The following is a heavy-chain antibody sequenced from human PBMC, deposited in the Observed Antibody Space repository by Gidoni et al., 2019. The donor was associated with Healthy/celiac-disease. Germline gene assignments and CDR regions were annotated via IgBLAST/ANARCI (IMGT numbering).Heavy chain of an antibody. CDR3: ARHPKLRYFSY. J-gene: IGHJ4*02. V-gene: IGHV4-39*01. CDR1: GGSISSSSYY. Sequence: QLQLQESGPGLVKPSETLSLTCTVSGGSISSSSYYWGWIRQPPGKGLEWIGSIYYSGSTYYNPSLKSRVTISVDTSKNQFSLKLSSVTAADTAVYYCARHPKLRYFSYWGQGTLVTVSS. D-gene: IGHD3-9*01. CDR2: IYYSGST.